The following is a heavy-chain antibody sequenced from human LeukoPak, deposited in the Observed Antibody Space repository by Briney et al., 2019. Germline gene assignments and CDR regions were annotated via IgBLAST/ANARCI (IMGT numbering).Heavy chain of an antibody. V-gene: IGHV1-2*02. CDR1: GYTFTDYY. CDR2: INPNSGGT. D-gene: IGHD3-10*01. J-gene: IGHJ3*02. Sequence: ASVQVSCKASGYTFTDYYMHWVRRAPGQGLEWMGWINPNSGGTNYAQKFQGRVTMTRDTSISTAYMELSRLRSDDTAVYYCARNYYGSGSYSSWGDAFDIWGQGTMVTVSS. CDR3: ARNYYGSGSYSSWGDAFDI.